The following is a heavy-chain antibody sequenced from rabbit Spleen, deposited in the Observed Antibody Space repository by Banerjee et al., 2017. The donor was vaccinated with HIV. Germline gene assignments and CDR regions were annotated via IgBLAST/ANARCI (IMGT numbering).Heavy chain of an antibody. Sequence: EQLEESGGGLVKPEGSLTLTCKASGVSFSDKDVMCLVRQAPGKGLEWIACINTVTGKSVYASWAKGRFIMSRPSSTTVTLQMTSLTAADTATYFCARDLVAVIGWNFNLWGPGTLVTVS. CDR1: GVSFSDKDV. CDR2: INTVTGKS. D-gene: IGHD1-1*01. CDR3: ARDLVAVIGWNFNL. V-gene: IGHV1S45*01. J-gene: IGHJ4*01.